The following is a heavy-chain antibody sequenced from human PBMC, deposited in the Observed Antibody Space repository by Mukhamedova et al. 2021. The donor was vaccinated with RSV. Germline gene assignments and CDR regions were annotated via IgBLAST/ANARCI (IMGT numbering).Heavy chain of an antibody. J-gene: IGHJ4*02. Sequence: GMHWVRQAPGKGLEWVAVIFPDGSNKYYADSVKGRFTISRDNSKNTLYLQVNSLRVEDTAVYYCARDLLGGFDYWGQGTLVTVSS. CDR1: G. CDR2: IFPDGSNK. D-gene: IGHD7-27*01. V-gene: IGHV3-33*01. CDR3: ARDLLGGFDY.